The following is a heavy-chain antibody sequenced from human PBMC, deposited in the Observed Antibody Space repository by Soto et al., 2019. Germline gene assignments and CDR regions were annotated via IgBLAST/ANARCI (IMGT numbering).Heavy chain of an antibody. Sequence: QVQLVQYGAEVKKPGASVKVSCKASGYTFSSFSISWVRQAPGQVLEWLGWITSYNSQTRYAQKLQGRATLTTDTSTNTAYMELRSRKFDDTAVYYGARGSDRFNWNDPWYYWGQGTLVTVSS. V-gene: IGHV1-18*01. D-gene: IGHD1-20*01. J-gene: IGHJ4*02. CDR3: ARGSDRFNWNDPWYY. CDR1: GYTFSSFS. CDR2: ITSYNSQT.